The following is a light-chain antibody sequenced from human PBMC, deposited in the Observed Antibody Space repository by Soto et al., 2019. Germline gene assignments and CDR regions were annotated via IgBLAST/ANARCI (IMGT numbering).Light chain of an antibody. CDR2: SAT. CDR3: QQANSFPMT. Sequence: IQMTQSPSSVSASVGDRVTITCRAGPNIGKYLAWYQQKPGKAPKLLIHSATILQGGVPSRFNGSGSGTEFTLTINSLQPEDSATYYCQQANSFPMTVGQGTRLEIK. CDR1: PNIGKY. J-gene: IGKJ5*01. V-gene: IGKV1-12*01.